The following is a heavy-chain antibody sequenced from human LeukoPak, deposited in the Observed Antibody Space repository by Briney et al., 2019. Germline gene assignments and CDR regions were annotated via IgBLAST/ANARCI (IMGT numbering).Heavy chain of an antibody. CDR3: ARDFSDYYGSSYYYYYGMDV. J-gene: IGHJ6*02. V-gene: IGHV3-33*08. CDR1: GFTFDDYA. CDR2: IWYDGSNK. D-gene: IGHD3-10*01. Sequence: PGRSLRLSCAASGFTFDDYAMHWVRQAPGKGLEWVAVIWYDGSNKYYADSVKGRFTISRDNSKNTLYLQMNSLRAEDTAVYYCARDFSDYYGSSYYYYYGMDVWGQGTTVTVSS.